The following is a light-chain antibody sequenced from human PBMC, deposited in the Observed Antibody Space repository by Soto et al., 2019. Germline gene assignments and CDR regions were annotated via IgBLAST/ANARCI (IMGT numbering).Light chain of an antibody. CDR3: QQYNNGPLYN. CDR2: GAS. Sequence: EIVMTQSPDTLSVSPGERATLSCRASQSINNNLAWYQQKPGQSPRLLIYGASTRATGIPARFSGSGSGIEFTLTISSLQSEDFAVYYCQQYNNGPLYNCGQGTKLEIK. CDR1: QSINNN. V-gene: IGKV3-15*01. J-gene: IGKJ2*01.